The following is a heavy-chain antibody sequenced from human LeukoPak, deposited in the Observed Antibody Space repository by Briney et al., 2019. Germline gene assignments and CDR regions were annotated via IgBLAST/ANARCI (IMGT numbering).Heavy chain of an antibody. V-gene: IGHV3-7*01. CDR2: IKQEGSEK. D-gene: IGHD2-2*01. CDR1: GFTFSSYW. J-gene: IGHJ4*02. Sequence: PGGSLRLSCAASGFTFSSYWMSWVRRAPGKGLEWVANIKQEGSEKYYVDSVKGRFTISRDNAKNSLYLQMNSLRAEDTAVYYCAGRPRTSHSYDYWGQGTLVTVSS. CDR3: AGRPRTSHSYDY.